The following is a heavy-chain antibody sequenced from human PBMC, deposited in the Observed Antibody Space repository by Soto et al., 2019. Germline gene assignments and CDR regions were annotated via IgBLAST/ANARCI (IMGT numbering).Heavy chain of an antibody. CDR3: ARGPPESSSARPHLPAYPAQRTPDP. D-gene: IGHD6-13*01. CDR2: ISRSSSYT. CDR1: AGMLSACY. V-gene: IGHV3-11*06. J-gene: IGHJ5*02. Sequence: GGDLRVSWGGSAGMLSACYKIVVRQAPGKVLEWVSYISRSSSYTNYADSLRGRFTISRDNAKNSLFLQINSLRADDTAVYYCARGPPESSSARPHLPAYPAQRTPDP.